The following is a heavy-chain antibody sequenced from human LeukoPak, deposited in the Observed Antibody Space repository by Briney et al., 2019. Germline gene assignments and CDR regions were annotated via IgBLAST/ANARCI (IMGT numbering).Heavy chain of an antibody. CDR2: VYYTGTT. CDR1: GGSISSYY. V-gene: IGHV4-39*01. Sequence: SETLSLTCTVSGGSISSYYWGWIRQPPGKGLEWIATVYYTGTTYYNPSLKSRVIISADTSKNQFSLKLSSVTAADTAVYYCARLLSRSVNYFDYWGQGTLVTVSS. J-gene: IGHJ4*02. CDR3: ARLLSRSVNYFDY. D-gene: IGHD2-15*01.